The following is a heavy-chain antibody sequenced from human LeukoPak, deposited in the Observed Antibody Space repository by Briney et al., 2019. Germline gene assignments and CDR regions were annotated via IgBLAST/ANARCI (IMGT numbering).Heavy chain of an antibody. J-gene: IGHJ4*02. V-gene: IGHV4-59*12. D-gene: IGHD3-22*01. Sequence: SETLSLTCTVSGGSISSYYWSWIRQPPGKGLEWIGYIYYSGSTYYNPSLKSRVTISVDTSKNQFSLKLSSVTAADTAVYYCAREGYYYDSSGYLAWGQGTLVTVSS. CDR3: AREGYYYDSSGYLA. CDR2: IYYSGST. CDR1: GGSISSYY.